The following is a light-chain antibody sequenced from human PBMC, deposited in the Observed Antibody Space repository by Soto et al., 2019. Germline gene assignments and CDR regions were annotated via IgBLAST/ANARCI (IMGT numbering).Light chain of an antibody. CDR3: SSYTSSSTDV. Sequence: QSVLTQPASVSGSPGQSITISCTGTSSDVGGYNYVSWYQQHPGRAPKLMIYDVSIRPSGVSNRFSGSKSGNTASLTISGLQAEDEADYYCSSYTSSSTDVFGTGTKLT. CDR2: DVS. J-gene: IGLJ1*01. CDR1: SSDVGGYNY. V-gene: IGLV2-14*01.